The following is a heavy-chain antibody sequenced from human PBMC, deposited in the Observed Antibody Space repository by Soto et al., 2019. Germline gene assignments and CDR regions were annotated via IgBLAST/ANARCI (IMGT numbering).Heavy chain of an antibody. CDR1: GFTFNRHS. D-gene: IGHD5-12*01. CDR3: ARDLLLVASATGAFDV. CDR2: ISASGTST. J-gene: IGHJ3*01. V-gene: IGHV3-48*02. Sequence: EVQLVESGGGLVQPGGSLRLSCAASGFTFNRHSMSWVRQAPGKGLEWVSYISASGTSTQYADFVRGRLTVSRDNAKNSLYLQINRRREDDTAVYYCARDLLLVASATGAFDVWGQGTTVTVS.